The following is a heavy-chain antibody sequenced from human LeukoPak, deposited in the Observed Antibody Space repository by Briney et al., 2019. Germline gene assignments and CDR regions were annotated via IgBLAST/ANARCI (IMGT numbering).Heavy chain of an antibody. V-gene: IGHV3-30*04. CDR1: GFTFSSYA. D-gene: IGHD3-22*01. CDR2: ISYDGSNK. Sequence: GGSLRLSCAASGFTFSSYAMHWVRQAPGKGLEWVAVISYDGSNKYYADSVKGRFTISRDNSKNTLYLQMDSLRAEDTAVYYCARARGSGYSRGDAFDIWGQGTMVTVSS. J-gene: IGHJ3*02. CDR3: ARARGSGYSRGDAFDI.